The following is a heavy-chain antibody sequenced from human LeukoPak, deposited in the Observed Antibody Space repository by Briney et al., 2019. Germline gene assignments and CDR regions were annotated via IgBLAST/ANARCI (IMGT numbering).Heavy chain of an antibody. Sequence: SETLSLTCTVSGGSISSYYWSWIRQPPGKGLEWIGYIYYSGSTNYNPSLKSRVTISVDTSKNQFSLKLSSVTAADTAVYYCARDGRDGYNPPRRGWFDPWGQGTLVTVSS. J-gene: IGHJ5*02. CDR3: ARDGRDGYNPPRRGWFDP. V-gene: IGHV4-59*01. D-gene: IGHD5-24*01. CDR2: IYYSGST. CDR1: GGSISSYY.